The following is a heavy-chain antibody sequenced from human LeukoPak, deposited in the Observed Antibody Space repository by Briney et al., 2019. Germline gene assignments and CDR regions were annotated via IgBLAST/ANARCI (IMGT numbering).Heavy chain of an antibody. V-gene: IGHV1-69*13. J-gene: IGHJ4*02. CDR1: GGTFSSYA. CDR2: IIPIFGTA. D-gene: IGHD2-15*01. CDR3: ARDQDPKRSWGLGNYFDY. Sequence: GASVKVSCKASGGTFSSYAISWVRQAPGQGLEWMGGIIPIFGTANYAQKFQGRVTITADESTSTAYMELSSLRSEDTAVYYCARDQDPKRSWGLGNYFDYWGQGTLVTVSS.